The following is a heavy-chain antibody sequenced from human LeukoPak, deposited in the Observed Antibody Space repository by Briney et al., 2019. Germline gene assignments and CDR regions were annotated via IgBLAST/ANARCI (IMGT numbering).Heavy chain of an antibody. CDR2: IYYSGNS. CDR3: ARHGNVVVVPAAKGFDY. CDR1: GGSFSSSNYF. J-gene: IGHJ4*02. Sequence: PSETLSLTCTVSGGSFSSSNYFWVWIRQPPGKGLEWIGSIYYSGNSYYNPSLKSRVTISVDTSKNHFSLKQRSVMAADTAVYYCARHGNVVVVPAAKGFDYWGQGTQVTVSS. D-gene: IGHD2-2*01. V-gene: IGHV4-39*01.